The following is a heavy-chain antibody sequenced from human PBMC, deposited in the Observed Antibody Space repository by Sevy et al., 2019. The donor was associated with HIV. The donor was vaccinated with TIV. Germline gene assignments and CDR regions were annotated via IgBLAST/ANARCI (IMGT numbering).Heavy chain of an antibody. CDR1: GGSFSGYY. Sequence: SETLSLTCAVYGGSFSGYYWSWIRQPPGKGLEWIGEINHSGSTNYNPSLKSRVTISVDTSKNQFSLKLSSVTAADTAVYYCARNFVVVIARVAFDIWGQGTMVTVSS. CDR2: INHSGST. V-gene: IGHV4-34*01. CDR3: ARNFVVVIARVAFDI. D-gene: IGHD2-21*01. J-gene: IGHJ3*02.